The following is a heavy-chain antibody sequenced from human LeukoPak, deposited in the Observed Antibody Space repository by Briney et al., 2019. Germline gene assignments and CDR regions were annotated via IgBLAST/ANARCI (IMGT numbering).Heavy chain of an antibody. V-gene: IGHV4-59*01. J-gene: IGHJ4*02. CDR3: ARVHGGTIFGY. CDR2: IYYSGST. CDR1: GGSISSYY. D-gene: IGHD1-26*01. Sequence: SETLSLTCTVSGGSISSYYWSWIRQPPGKGLEWIGYIYYSGSTNYNPSLKSRVTISVDTSKNQFSLKLSSVTAADTAVYYCARVHGGTIFGYWGQGTLVTVSS.